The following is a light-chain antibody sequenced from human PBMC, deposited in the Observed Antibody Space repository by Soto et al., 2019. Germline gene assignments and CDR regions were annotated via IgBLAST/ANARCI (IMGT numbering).Light chain of an antibody. Sequence: EIVMTQSPATLSVSPGARAPLSCRASQSVSSYLLWYQQQPGQTPRLLIYDASNRATGIPARFSGSGSETDFTLTISSLEPEDFAVYYCQDYGSSPQTFGQGTKVDIK. V-gene: IGKV3-11*01. CDR2: DAS. CDR3: QDYGSSPQT. J-gene: IGKJ1*01. CDR1: QSVSSY.